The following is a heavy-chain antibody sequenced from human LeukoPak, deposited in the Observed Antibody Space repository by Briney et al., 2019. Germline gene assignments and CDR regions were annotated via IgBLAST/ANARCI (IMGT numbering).Heavy chain of an antibody. CDR1: GGSISSYY. D-gene: IGHD1-26*01. CDR2: IYTSGST. J-gene: IGHJ4*02. CDR3: ARQSPARYSGSYSADY. Sequence: SETLSLTCTVSGGSISSYYWSWIRQPAGKGLECIGRIYTSGSTNYNPSLKSRVTMSVDTSKNQFSLKVSSVTAADTAVYYCARQSPARYSGSYSADYWGQGTLVTVSS. V-gene: IGHV4-4*07.